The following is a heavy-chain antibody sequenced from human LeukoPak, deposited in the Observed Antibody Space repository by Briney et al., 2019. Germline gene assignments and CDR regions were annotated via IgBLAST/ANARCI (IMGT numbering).Heavy chain of an antibody. CDR2: INHSGST. V-gene: IGHV4-34*01. J-gene: IGHJ5*02. CDR1: GGSFSGYY. CDR3: ARRPLWFGESGWFDP. Sequence: SETLSLTCAVYGGSFSGYYWSWIRQPPGKGLEWIGEINHSGSTNYNPSLKSRVTISVDTSKNQFSLKLSSVTAADTAVYYCARRPLWFGESGWFDPWGQGTLITVSS. D-gene: IGHD3-10*01.